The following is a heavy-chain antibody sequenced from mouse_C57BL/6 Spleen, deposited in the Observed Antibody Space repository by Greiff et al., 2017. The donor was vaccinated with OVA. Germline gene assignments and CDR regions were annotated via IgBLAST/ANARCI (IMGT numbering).Heavy chain of an antibody. D-gene: IGHD1-1*01. J-gene: IGHJ4*01. CDR2: IHPNSGST. CDR1: GYTFTSYW. V-gene: IGHV1-64*01. CDR3: AKYYYGSSYAMDY. Sequence: QVQLKQPGAELVKPGASVKLSCKASGYTFTSYWMHWVKQRPGQGLEWIGMIHPNSGSTNYNEKFKSKATLTVDKSSSTAYMQLSSLTSEDSAVYYFAKYYYGSSYAMDYWGQGTSVTVSS.